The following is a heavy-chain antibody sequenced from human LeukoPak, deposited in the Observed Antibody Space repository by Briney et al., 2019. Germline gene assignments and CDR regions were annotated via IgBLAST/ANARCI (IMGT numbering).Heavy chain of an antibody. CDR2: ISWDGGST. CDR3: AKDGSSEWYYYYMDV. V-gene: IGHV3-43D*03. Sequence: GGSLRLSCAASGFTFSSYSMNWVRQAPGKGLEWVSLISWDGGSTYYADSVKGRFTISRDNSKNSLYLQMNSLRAEDTALYYCAKDGSSEWYYYYMDVWGKGTTVTVSS. CDR1: GFTFSSYS. J-gene: IGHJ6*03. D-gene: IGHD6-6*01.